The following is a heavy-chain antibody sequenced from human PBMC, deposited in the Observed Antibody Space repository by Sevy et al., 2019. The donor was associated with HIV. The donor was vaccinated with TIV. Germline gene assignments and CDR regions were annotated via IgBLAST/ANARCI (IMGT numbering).Heavy chain of an antibody. CDR2: INHSGST. Sequence: SETLCLTCAVYGGSFSGYYWSWIRQPPGKGLEWIGEINHSGSTNYNPSLKSRVTISVDTSKNQFSLKLSSVTAADTAVYYCARLVADDYAFDIWGQGTMVTVSS. CDR1: GGSFSGYY. CDR3: ARLVADDYAFDI. D-gene: IGHD5-12*01. J-gene: IGHJ3*02. V-gene: IGHV4-34*01.